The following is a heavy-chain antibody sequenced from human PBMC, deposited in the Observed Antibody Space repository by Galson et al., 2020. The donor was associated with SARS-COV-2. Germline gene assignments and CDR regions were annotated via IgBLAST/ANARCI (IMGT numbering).Heavy chain of an antibody. D-gene: IGHD3-10*01. Sequence: LSLTCAASGFTFSTYWMHWVRQAPGKGLVWVSRLNSDGSRTTYADSVKGRFTISRDNAKNTLYLQMNSLTAEDTAVYYCLRGLTSDYWGLGTLVSVSS. CDR3: LRGLTSDY. CDR2: LNSDGSRT. J-gene: IGHJ4*02. CDR1: GFTFSTYW. V-gene: IGHV3-74*01.